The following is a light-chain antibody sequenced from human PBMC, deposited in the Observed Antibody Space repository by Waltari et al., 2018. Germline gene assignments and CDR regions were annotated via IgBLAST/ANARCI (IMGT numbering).Light chain of an antibody. CDR3: QQYGSFPGT. CDR1: QSVSRSY. J-gene: IGKJ1*01. V-gene: IGKV3-20*01. Sequence: EIVLTQSPGTLSLSPGERATLSCRASQSVSRSYLAWYQQKPGQAPRPLIYNASNRATGIPDRFSGSGSGTDFTLTISRLEPEDFAVYYCQQYGSFPGTFGQGTKVEIK. CDR2: NAS.